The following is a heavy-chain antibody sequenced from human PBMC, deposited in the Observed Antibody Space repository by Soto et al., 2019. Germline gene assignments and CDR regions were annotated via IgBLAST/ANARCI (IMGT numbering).Heavy chain of an antibody. CDR2: ISGSGGST. V-gene: IGHV3-23*01. Sequence: RRLSCAASGFTFSSYAMSWVRQAPGKGLEWVSAISGSGGSTYYADSVKGRFTISRDNSKNTLYLQMNSLRAEDTAVYYCARSGIGDYYYYGMDVWGQGTTVTVSS. CDR3: ARSGIGDYYYYGMDV. J-gene: IGHJ6*02. D-gene: IGHD6-25*01. CDR1: GFTFSSYA.